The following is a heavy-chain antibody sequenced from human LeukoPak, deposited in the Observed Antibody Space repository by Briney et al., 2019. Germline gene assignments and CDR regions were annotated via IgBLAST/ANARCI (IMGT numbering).Heavy chain of an antibody. Sequence: ASVKVSCKASGYTFTSYYMHWVRQAPGQGLEWVGIINPSGGSTSYAQKFQGRVTMTRDMSTSTVYMELSSLRSEDTAVYYCAREGLSRYDFWSGYSTNWFDPWGQGTLVTVSS. CDR3: AREGLSRYDFWSGYSTNWFDP. J-gene: IGHJ5*02. V-gene: IGHV1-46*01. CDR1: GYTFTSYY. CDR2: INPSGGST. D-gene: IGHD3-3*01.